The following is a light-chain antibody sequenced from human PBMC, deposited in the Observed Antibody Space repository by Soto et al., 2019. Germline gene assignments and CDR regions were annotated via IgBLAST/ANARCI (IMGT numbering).Light chain of an antibody. J-gene: IGLJ2*01. V-gene: IGLV2-14*01. CDR3: SSYTSSDTLV. CDR1: TSDVGLYNY. CDR2: EVS. Sequence: QAVVTQPASVSGSPGQSITISCTGTTSDVGLYNYVSWYQQHPGKAPKLMISEVSNRPSGVSNRFSGSKSGNTASLTISGLQAEEEADYYCSSYTSSDTLVFGAGTKLTVL.